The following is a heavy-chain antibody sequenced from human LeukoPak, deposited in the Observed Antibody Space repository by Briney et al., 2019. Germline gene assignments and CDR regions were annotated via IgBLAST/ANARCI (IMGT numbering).Heavy chain of an antibody. CDR2: IYYSGST. CDR1: GGSISSYY. J-gene: IGHJ5*02. CDR3: ARGHSGRGGIDP. V-gene: IGHV4-59*01. Sequence: SETLSLTCTVSGGSISSYYGNWIRQPPGKGLDWIGYIYYSGSTNYNPSLKSRVTISVDTSKNQFSLKLSSVTAADTAVYYCARGHSGRGGIDPWGQGTLVTVSS. D-gene: IGHD3-10*02.